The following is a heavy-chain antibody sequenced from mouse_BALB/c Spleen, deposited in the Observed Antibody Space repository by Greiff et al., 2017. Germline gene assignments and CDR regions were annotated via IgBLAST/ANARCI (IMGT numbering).Heavy chain of an antibody. Sequence: EVQGVESGGGLVQPGGSRKLSCAASGFTFSSFGMHWVRQAPEKGLEWVAYISSGSSTIYYADTVKGRFTISRDNPKNTLFLQMTSLRSEDTAMYYCARKGDAMDYWGQGTSVTVSS. CDR2: ISSGSSTI. V-gene: IGHV5-17*02. J-gene: IGHJ4*01. CDR3: ARKGDAMDY. CDR1: GFTFSSFG.